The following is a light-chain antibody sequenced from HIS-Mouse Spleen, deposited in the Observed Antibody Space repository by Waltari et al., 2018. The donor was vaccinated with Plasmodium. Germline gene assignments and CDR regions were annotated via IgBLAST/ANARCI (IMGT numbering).Light chain of an antibody. CDR1: QLVSSN. J-gene: IGKJ3*01. CDR3: QQYNNWSFT. CDR2: GAS. V-gene: IGKV3-15*01. Sequence: EIVMTQSPATLSVSPGERATLPCRASQLVSSNLAWYQQKPGQAPRFRIYGASTRATGIPARFSGSGSGTEFTLTISSLQSEDFAVYYCQQYNNWSFTFGPGTKVDIK.